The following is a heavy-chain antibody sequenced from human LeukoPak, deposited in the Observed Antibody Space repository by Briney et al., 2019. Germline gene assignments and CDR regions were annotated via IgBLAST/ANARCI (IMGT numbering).Heavy chain of an antibody. CDR2: IHPKSGGT. D-gene: IGHD5-24*01. J-gene: IGHJ4*02. Sequence: GASVKVSCKASGYTFSGYYMHWVRQAPGQGLEWLGWIHPKSGGTNYAQKFQGRVTMTRDTSISTAYMELSRLSSDDTAVYYCARDPVSRDGYNYFDYWGQGTLVTVSS. V-gene: IGHV1-2*02. CDR3: ARDPVSRDGYNYFDY. CDR1: GYTFSGYY.